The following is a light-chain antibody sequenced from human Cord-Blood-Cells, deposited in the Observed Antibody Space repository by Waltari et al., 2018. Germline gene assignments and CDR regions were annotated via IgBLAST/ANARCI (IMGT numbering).Light chain of an antibody. J-gene: IGLJ2*01. V-gene: IGLV2-14*01. CDR3: SSYTSSSTVV. CDR1: SSDVGGYYY. CDR2: DFS. Sequence: QSALTQPASVSGSPGQSITISCTGTSSDVGGYYYVSWYQQPPGKAPKLIVYDFSKRPSGVSNRFSGSKSGNTASLTISGLQAEDEADYYCSSYTSSSTVVFGGGTKLTVL.